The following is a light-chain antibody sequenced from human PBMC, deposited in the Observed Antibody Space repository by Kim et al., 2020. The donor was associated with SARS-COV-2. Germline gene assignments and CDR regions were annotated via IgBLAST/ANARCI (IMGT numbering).Light chain of an antibody. CDR1: QSIIRY. J-gene: IGKJ2*01. V-gene: IGKV1-39*01. CDR3: QQSYSTPRT. CDR2: AAS. Sequence: SASVGDRVTITCRASQSIIRYLNWYQQKPGKAPKLLIYAASSLQSGVPSRFSGSGSGTDFTLTISSLQPEDSATYYCQQSYSTPRTFGQGTKLEI.